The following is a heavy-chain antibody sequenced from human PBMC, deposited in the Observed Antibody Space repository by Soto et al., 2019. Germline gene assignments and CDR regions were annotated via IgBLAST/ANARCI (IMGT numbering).Heavy chain of an antibody. Sequence: QVQLQQWGAGLLKPSETLSLTCAVYGGSFSGYYWSWIRQPPGKGLEWIGEINHSGSTNYNPSLKSRVTTSVDTSKNQFSLKLSSVTAADTAVYYCARSPYRWYRYNWNHDAFDIWGQGTMVTVSS. CDR3: ARSPYRWYRYNWNHDAFDI. J-gene: IGHJ3*02. V-gene: IGHV4-34*01. D-gene: IGHD1-20*01. CDR1: GGSFSGYY. CDR2: INHSGST.